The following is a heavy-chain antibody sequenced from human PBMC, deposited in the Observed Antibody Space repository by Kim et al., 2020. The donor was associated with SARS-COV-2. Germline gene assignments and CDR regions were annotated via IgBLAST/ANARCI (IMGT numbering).Heavy chain of an antibody. Sequence: GGSLRLSCAASGFTFDDYAMHWVRQAPGKGLEWVSGISWNSGSIGYADSVKGRFTISRDNAKNSLYLQMNSLRAEDTALYYCAKDPYDVIVATTHFDYWGQGTLVTVSS. CDR3: AKDPYDVIVATTHFDY. D-gene: IGHD5-12*01. CDR1: GFTFDDYA. J-gene: IGHJ4*02. V-gene: IGHV3-9*01. CDR2: ISWNSGSI.